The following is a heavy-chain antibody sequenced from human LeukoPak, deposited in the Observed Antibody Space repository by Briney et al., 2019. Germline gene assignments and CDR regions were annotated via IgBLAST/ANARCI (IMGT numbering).Heavy chain of an antibody. CDR2: MNPSRGNT. Sequence: ASVRVSCKVSRYTFTDYDINWVRQATGQGLEWMGWMNPSRGNTGYAQKFQDRFTITRDTSISTIYMELRSLRSEDTAVYFCARGRVTMFGPVGWYFDFWGRGTPLTVSS. CDR1: RYTFTDYD. CDR3: ARGRVTMFGPVGWYFDF. D-gene: IGHD3-3*01. J-gene: IGHJ2*01. V-gene: IGHV1-8*02.